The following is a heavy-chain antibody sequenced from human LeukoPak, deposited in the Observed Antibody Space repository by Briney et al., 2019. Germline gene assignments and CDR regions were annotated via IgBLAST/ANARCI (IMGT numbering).Heavy chain of an antibody. CDR2: IYYSGST. V-gene: IGHV4-31*03. CDR1: GGSISSGGYY. J-gene: IGHJ5*02. D-gene: IGHD2-15*01. Sequence: SQTLSLTCTVSGGSISSGGYYWSWIRQHPGKGLEWIGYIYYSGSTYYNPSLKSRVTISVDTSNNQFSLKLSSATAADTAVYYCARDIFKGTNWFDPWGQGTLVTVSS. CDR3: ARDIFKGTNWFDP.